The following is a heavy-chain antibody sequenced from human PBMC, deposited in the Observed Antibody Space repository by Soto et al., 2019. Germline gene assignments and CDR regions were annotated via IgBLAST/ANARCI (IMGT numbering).Heavy chain of an antibody. CDR3: ARGDVGDYYGMDV. Sequence: EVQLVESGGGLVKPGGSLRLSCAASGFTFSIYSMNWVRQAPGKGLEWVSSISSRSSYIYYADSVKGRFTISRDNAKNSLYMQMNRLRAEDTGVYYCARGDVGDYYGMDVWGQGTTVTVSS. J-gene: IGHJ6*02. CDR1: GFTFSIYS. D-gene: IGHD3-16*01. CDR2: ISSRSSYI. V-gene: IGHV3-21*01.